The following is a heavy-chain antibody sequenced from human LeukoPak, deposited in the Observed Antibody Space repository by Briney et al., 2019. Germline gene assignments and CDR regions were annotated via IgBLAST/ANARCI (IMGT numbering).Heavy chain of an antibody. V-gene: IGHV3-23*01. CDR1: GFTSSSYA. J-gene: IGHJ4*02. CDR3: AKDYYGSGRLFDY. D-gene: IGHD3-10*01. CDR2: ISGSGGST. Sequence: GGSLRLSCAASGFTSSSYAMSWVRQAPGKGLEWVSAISGSGGSTYYADSVKGRFTISGDNSKNTLYLQMNSLRAEDTAVYYCAKDYYGSGRLFDYWGQGTLVTVSS.